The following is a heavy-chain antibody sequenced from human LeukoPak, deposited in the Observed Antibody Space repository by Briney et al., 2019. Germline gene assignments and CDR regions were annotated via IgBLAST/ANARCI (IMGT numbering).Heavy chain of an antibody. Sequence: GGSLRLSCAASGFTLSSKVMHWVRQAPGTGLVWVSRIIRDGTGTDYADSVRGRFTISRDIATNTLYLQMNSLRAEDTAVYYCARAVGYGAGSYGFDIWGQGTTVTVSS. CDR3: ARAVGYGAGSYGFDI. CDR1: GFTLSSKV. V-gene: IGHV3-74*01. CDR2: IIRDGTGT. D-gene: IGHD3-10*01. J-gene: IGHJ3*02.